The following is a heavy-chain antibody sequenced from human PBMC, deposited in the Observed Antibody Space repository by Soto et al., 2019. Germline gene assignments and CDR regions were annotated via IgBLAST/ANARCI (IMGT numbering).Heavy chain of an antibody. V-gene: IGHV3-20*01. D-gene: IGHD6-19*01. CDR2: INWNGGST. Sequence: GGSLRLSCAASGFTFDDYGMSWVRQAPGKGLEWVSGINWNGGSTGYADSVKGRFTISRDNAKNSLYLQMNSLRAEDTALYHCARDSSGWIVGAFDIWGQGTMVTVSS. J-gene: IGHJ3*02. CDR3: ARDSSGWIVGAFDI. CDR1: GFTFDDYG.